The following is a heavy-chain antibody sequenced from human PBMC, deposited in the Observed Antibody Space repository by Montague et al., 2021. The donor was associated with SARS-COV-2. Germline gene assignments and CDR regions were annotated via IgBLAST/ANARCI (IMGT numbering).Heavy chain of an antibody. CDR2: INHSGNT. CDR1: GGSLSGYY. CDR3: ARGADYDSWSGYLRYKWFDP. J-gene: IGHJ5*02. V-gene: IGHV4-34*01. D-gene: IGHD3-3*01. Sequence: SETLSLTCAVYGGSLSGYYWAWIRQTPEKGLEWIGEINHSGNTNYNPSLKSRLTISVDTSKKQFSLKLSSVTTADAAVYYCARGADYDSWSGYLRYKWFDPWGLGTPVTVSS.